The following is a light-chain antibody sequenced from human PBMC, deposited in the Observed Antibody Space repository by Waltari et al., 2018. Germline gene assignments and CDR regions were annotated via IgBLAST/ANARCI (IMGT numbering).Light chain of an antibody. J-gene: IGKJ3*01. Sequence: EIVLTQSPGTLSLSPGERATLSCRDSQSVSSNSLAWYHQKPGQAPRLLIYGAASRAAGIPDRLRGSGSGTDFALTISRLEPEDFAVYYCQQYGSIPFTFGPGTKVDIK. V-gene: IGKV3-20*01. CDR2: GAA. CDR3: QQYGSIPFT. CDR1: QSVSSNS.